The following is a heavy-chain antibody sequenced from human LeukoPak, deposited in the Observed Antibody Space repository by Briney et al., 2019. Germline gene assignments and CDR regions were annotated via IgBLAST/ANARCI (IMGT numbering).Heavy chain of an antibody. Sequence: GGSLRLSCAASGFTFSSYSMNWVRQAPGKGLEWVSSISSSSTYIYYADSLKGRFTISRDNAENSLYLQMNSLRVEDTAVYYCARDLTPLVRSDFWGQGTLVTVSS. D-gene: IGHD3-10*01. CDR2: ISSSSTYI. J-gene: IGHJ4*02. V-gene: IGHV3-21*01. CDR1: GFTFSSYS. CDR3: ARDLTPLVRSDF.